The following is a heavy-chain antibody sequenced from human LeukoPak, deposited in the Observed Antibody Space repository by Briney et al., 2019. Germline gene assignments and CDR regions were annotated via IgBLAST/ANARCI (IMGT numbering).Heavy chain of an antibody. CDR3: ARRGNIVVVPALNWFDP. D-gene: IGHD2-2*01. V-gene: IGHV4-34*01. Sequence: SETLSLTCAVYGGSFSGYYWSWIRQPPGKGLEWIGEINHSGSTNYNPSLKSRVTISVDTSKNQFSLKLGSVTAADTAVYYCARRGNIVVVPALNWFDPWGQGTLATVSS. CDR1: GGSFSGYY. J-gene: IGHJ5*02. CDR2: INHSGST.